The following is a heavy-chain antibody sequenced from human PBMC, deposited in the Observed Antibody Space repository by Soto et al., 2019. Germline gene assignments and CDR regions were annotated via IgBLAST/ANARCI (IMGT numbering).Heavy chain of an antibody. CDR3: AKFGREAFDV. D-gene: IGHD3-3*01. Sequence: QVQLQESGPGLVKPSQTMSLTCTVSGGSISSDGHYWNWVRQHPGKGLEWIAYISYSGSTFYNPSLTRRVTISIDTSKNQFSLTLSSVTAADTAVYYCAKFGREAFDVWGQGTVVTVSS. CDR2: ISYSGST. V-gene: IGHV4-31*03. J-gene: IGHJ3*01. CDR1: GGSISSDGHY.